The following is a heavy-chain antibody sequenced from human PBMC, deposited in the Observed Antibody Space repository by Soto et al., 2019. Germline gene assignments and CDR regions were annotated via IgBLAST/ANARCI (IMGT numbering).Heavy chain of an antibody. J-gene: IGHJ5*02. CDR1: GGSFSGYY. D-gene: IGHD4-17*01. CDR3: AREATTVTPREKGNWFDP. Sequence: QVQLQQWGAGLLKPSETLSLTCAVYGGSFSGYYWSWFRQPPGKGLEWIGEINHSGSTNYNPSLKSRFTISVDTSKTQFSLKLSSVTAADTAVYYCAREATTVTPREKGNWFDPWGQGTLVTVSS. V-gene: IGHV4-34*01. CDR2: INHSGST.